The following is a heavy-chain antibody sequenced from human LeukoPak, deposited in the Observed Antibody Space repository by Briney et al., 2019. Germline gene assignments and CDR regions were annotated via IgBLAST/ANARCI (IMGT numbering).Heavy chain of an antibody. J-gene: IGHJ5*02. CDR1: GNSISSGDNY. V-gene: IGHV4-61*02. Sequence: PSETLSLTCTVSGNSISSGDNYWSWLRQPAGKGLEWIGRIYTSGSTNYNPSLKSRVTISVDTSKNQFSLKLSSVTAADTAVYYCARAELLWFGELSHEGFDPWGQGTLVTVSS. CDR3: ARAELLWFGELSHEGFDP. CDR2: IYTSGST. D-gene: IGHD3-10*01.